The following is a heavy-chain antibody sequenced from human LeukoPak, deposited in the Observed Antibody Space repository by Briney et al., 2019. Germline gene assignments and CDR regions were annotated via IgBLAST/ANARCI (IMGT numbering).Heavy chain of an antibody. CDR2: IYYSGST. Sequence: SETLSLTCTVSGGSISSSSYYWGWIRQPPGKGLEWIGSIYYSGSTYYNPSLKSRVTISVDTSKNQFSLKLSSVTAADTAVYYCARPKKDQTFDYWGQGTLVTVSS. J-gene: IGHJ4*02. V-gene: IGHV4-39*01. CDR1: GGSISSSSYY. CDR3: ARPKKDQTFDY.